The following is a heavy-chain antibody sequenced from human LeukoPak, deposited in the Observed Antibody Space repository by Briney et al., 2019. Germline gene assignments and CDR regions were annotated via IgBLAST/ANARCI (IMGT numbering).Heavy chain of an antibody. D-gene: IGHD6-13*01. CDR3: ARDRGHSSSWYVPDY. CDR2: IHFDETNT. V-gene: IGHV3-30*02. J-gene: IGHJ4*02. Sequence: GGSLRLSCAASGFTFSSYSMNWARQAPGKGLEWVAFIHFDETNTYYAESVKGRFTISRDNSKNTLYLQMNSLRAEDTAVYYCARDRGHSSSWYVPDYWGQGTLVTVSS. CDR1: GFTFSSYS.